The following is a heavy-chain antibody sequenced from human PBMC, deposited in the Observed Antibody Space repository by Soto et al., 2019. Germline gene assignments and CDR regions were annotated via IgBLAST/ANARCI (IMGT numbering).Heavy chain of an antibody. CDR3: ARHAVHRSGFTDD. CDR2: IYYSGST. J-gene: IGHJ4*02. Sequence: PSETLSLTCTVSGGSISSSSYYWGWIRQPPGKGLEWIGSIYYSGSTYYNPSLKSRVTISVDTSKNQFSLKLSSVTAADTAVYYGARHAVHRSGFTDDWGQGTLVTVSS. D-gene: IGHD6-19*01. V-gene: IGHV4-39*01. CDR1: GGSISSSSYY.